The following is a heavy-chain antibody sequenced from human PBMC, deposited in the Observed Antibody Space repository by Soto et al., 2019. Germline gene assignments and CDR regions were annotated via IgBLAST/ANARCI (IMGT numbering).Heavy chain of an antibody. J-gene: IGHJ6*02. Sequence: SQTRSLNGAISGDSVSCNSAAWNWIRQSPSRGLEWLGRTYYRSKWYNDYAVSVKSRITINPDTSKNQFSLQLNSVTPEDTAVYYCARDQGVAGTYYYGMDVWGQGTTVTVSS. V-gene: IGHV6-1*01. CDR2: TYYRSKWYN. CDR1: GDSVSCNSAA. CDR3: ARDQGVAGTYYYGMDV. D-gene: IGHD6-19*01.